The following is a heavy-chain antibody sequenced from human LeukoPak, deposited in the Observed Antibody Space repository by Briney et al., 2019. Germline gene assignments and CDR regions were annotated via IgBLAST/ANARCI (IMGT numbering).Heavy chain of an antibody. CDR2: ISGSGGST. CDR1: GFTFSSYA. CDR3: AKSDPPGAAGEAGEFDY. Sequence: PGGSLRLSRAASGFTFSSYAMSWVRQAPGKGLEWVSAISGSGGSTYYADSVKGRFTISRDNSKNTLYLQMNSLRAEDTAVYYCAKSDPPGAAGEAGEFDYWGQGTLVTVSS. V-gene: IGHV3-23*01. D-gene: IGHD6-13*01. J-gene: IGHJ4*02.